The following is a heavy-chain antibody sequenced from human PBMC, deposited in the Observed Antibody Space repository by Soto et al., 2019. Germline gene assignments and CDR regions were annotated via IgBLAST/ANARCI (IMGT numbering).Heavy chain of an antibody. CDR2: ISGSGGST. CDR3: AKDRRASGGVTIFDY. Sequence: HPGGSLRLSCAASGFTFSSYAMSWVRQAPGKGLEWVSAISGSGGSTYYADSVKGRFTISRDNSKNTLYLQMNSLRAEDTAVYYCAKDRRASGGVTIFDYWGQGTLVTSPQ. V-gene: IGHV3-23*01. D-gene: IGHD3-16*01. CDR1: GFTFSSYA. J-gene: IGHJ4*02.